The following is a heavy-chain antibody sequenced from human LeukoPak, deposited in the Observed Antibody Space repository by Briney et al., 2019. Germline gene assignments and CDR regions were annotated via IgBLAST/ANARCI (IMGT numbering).Heavy chain of an antibody. Sequence: SETLSLTCAVYGGSFSGYYWSWIRQPPGKGLEWIGEITHSGSTNYNPPLKSRVTISVDTSKNQFSLKLSSVTAADTAVYYCARGGYDFWSGPSWFDPWGQGTLVTVSS. CDR1: GGSFSGYY. J-gene: IGHJ5*02. CDR3: ARGGYDFWSGPSWFDP. D-gene: IGHD3-3*01. CDR2: ITHSGST. V-gene: IGHV4-34*01.